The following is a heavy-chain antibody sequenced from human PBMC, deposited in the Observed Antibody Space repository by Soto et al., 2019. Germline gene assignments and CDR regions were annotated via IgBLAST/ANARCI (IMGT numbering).Heavy chain of an antibody. CDR1: GFTFTTYS. J-gene: IGHJ4*02. CDR3: AKDLRPDCVWDFDS. V-gene: IGHV3-23*01. CDR2: IIQDGTT. Sequence: PGGSLRRSCAASGFTFTTYSMVWVRQAPGRGPEWVSGIIQDGTTYYADSVKGRFTISRDNSWNTVYLQMANLRGEDTALYYCAKDLRPDCVWDFDSWGQGTLVTVSS. D-gene: IGHD2-21*02.